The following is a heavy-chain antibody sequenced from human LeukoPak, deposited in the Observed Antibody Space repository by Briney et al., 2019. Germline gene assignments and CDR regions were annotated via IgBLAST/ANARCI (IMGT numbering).Heavy chain of an antibody. D-gene: IGHD5-12*01. CDR1: GFTFSGST. CDR3: IRPRLGGYDFDY. Sequence: GGSLKLSCAASGFTFSGSTMHWVRQASGKGLEGVGRIRSKANNFATAYAASVKDRVSISRDDSKNTAYLQMNSLKTEDTAVYYCIRPRLGGYDFDYWGQGTLVTVSS. CDR2: IRSKANNFAT. V-gene: IGHV3-73*01. J-gene: IGHJ4*02.